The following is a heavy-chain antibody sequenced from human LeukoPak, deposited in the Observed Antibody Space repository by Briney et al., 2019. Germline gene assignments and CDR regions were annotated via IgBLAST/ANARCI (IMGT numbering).Heavy chain of an antibody. Sequence: GESLKISCKGSGYSFTSYWIGWVRQMPRKGLEWMGIIYSGDSDTRYSPSVQGQVTISADKTISTAYLQWSSLKASDTAMYYCARGTLYGDFDYWGQGTLVTVSS. CDR2: IYSGDSDT. D-gene: IGHD4-17*01. CDR1: GYSFTSYW. CDR3: ARGTLYGDFDY. V-gene: IGHV5-51*01. J-gene: IGHJ4*02.